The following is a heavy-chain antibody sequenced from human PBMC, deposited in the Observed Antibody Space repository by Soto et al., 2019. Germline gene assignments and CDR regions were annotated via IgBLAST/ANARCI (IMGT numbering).Heavy chain of an antibody. D-gene: IGHD3-10*01. Sequence: QLQLQESGPGLVEPSETLSLTCTVSGGSISDSDNYWGWIRQSPGKGLEWIGSIHYSGRTYQNPSLKSRVTRPVDTSKNQFSLKLSSVTAADTAVYYCARTYFGSGSQYYWGQGALVTVSS. CDR1: GGSISDSDNY. J-gene: IGHJ4*02. CDR3: ARTYFGSGSQYY. V-gene: IGHV4-39*01. CDR2: IHYSGRT.